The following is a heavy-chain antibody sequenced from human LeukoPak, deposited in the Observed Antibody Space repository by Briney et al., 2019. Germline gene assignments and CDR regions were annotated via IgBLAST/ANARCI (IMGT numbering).Heavy chain of an antibody. J-gene: IGHJ5*02. CDR1: GFTFSSYA. CDR2: ISGSGGST. V-gene: IGHV3-23*01. Sequence: GGSLRLSCAASGFTFSSYAMSWVRQAPGKGLEWVSAISGSGGSTYYADSVKGRFTISRDNSKNTLYLQMNSPRAEDTAVYYCAKDNYGDYSNWFDPWGQGTLVTVSS. D-gene: IGHD4-17*01. CDR3: AKDNYGDYSNWFDP.